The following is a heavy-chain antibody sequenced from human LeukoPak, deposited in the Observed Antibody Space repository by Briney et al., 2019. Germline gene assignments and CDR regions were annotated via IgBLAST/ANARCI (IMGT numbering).Heavy chain of an antibody. CDR1: GFTFSNAW. CDR3: ATVHTADYGDFDY. CDR2: IKTNTEGGAT. D-gene: IGHD3-16*01. V-gene: IGHV3-15*01. Sequence: PGGSLRLSCAASGFTFSNAWMIWVRQIPGKGLEWVGRIKTNTEGGATDYVAPVKGRFTISRDDSKNTLYLQMNSLKTEDTAVYFCATVHTADYGDFDYWGQGTLVTVSS. J-gene: IGHJ4*02.